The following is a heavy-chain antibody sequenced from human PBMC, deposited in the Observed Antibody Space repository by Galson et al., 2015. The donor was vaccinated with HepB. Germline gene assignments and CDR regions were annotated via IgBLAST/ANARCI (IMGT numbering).Heavy chain of an antibody. V-gene: IGHV3-23*01. CDR1: GFTFSSYA. CDR3: AKDLGFRGIVVVIIGFDY. J-gene: IGHJ4*02. D-gene: IGHD3-22*01. Sequence: SLRLSCAASGFTFSSYAMSWVRQAPGKGLEWVSAISGSGGSTYYADSVKGRFTISRDNSKNTLYLQMNSLRAEDTAVYYCAKDLGFRGIVVVIIGFDYWGQGTLVTVSS. CDR2: ISGSGGST.